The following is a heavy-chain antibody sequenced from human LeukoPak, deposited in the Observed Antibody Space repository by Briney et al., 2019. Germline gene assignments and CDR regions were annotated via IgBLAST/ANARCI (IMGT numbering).Heavy chain of an antibody. CDR1: GFTFSSYS. V-gene: IGHV3-21*01. D-gene: IGHD3-22*01. CDR2: ISSSSSNI. CDR3: ARDPYYYDSSGYLAAEGHAFDI. Sequence: GGSLRLSCAASGFTFSSYSMNWVRQAPGKGLEWVSSISSSSSNIYYADSVKGRFTISRDKSKNSLYLQMNSLRAEDTAVYYCARDPYYYDSSGYLAAEGHAFDIWGQGTMVTVSS. J-gene: IGHJ3*02.